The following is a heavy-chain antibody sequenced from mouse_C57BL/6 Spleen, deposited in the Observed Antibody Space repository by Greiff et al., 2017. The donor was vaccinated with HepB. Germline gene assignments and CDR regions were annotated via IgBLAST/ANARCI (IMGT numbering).Heavy chain of an antibody. CDR3: ARYPVTTVVAWYFDV. D-gene: IGHD1-1*01. CDR1: GYTFTSYW. Sequence: VQLQQPGAELVKPGASVKLSCKASGYTFTSYWMHWVKQRPGQGLEWIGMIHPNSGSTNYNEKFKSKATLTVDKSSSTAYMQLSSLTSEDSAVYYGARYPVTTVVAWYFDVWGTGTTVTVSS. CDR2: IHPNSGST. J-gene: IGHJ1*03. V-gene: IGHV1-64*01.